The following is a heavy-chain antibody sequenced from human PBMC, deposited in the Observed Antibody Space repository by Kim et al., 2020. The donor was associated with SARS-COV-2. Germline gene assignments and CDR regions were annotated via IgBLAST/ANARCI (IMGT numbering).Heavy chain of an antibody. D-gene: IGHD3-3*01. CDR3: AKDEGDDFWSGYWN. Sequence: DSLKGRFTISRDNAKNSLYLQMNSLRAEDTALYYCAKDEGDDFWSGYWNWGQGTLVTVSS. J-gene: IGHJ4*02. V-gene: IGHV3-9*01.